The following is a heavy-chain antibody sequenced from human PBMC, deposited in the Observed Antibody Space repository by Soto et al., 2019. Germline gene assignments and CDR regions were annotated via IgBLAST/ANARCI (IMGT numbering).Heavy chain of an antibody. J-gene: IGHJ4*02. D-gene: IGHD6-19*01. CDR1: GYTFTSYG. CDR3: AKDWATPVAARFFDS. CDR2: ISAYNGNT. Sequence: ASVKVSCKASGYTFTSYGISWVRQAPGQGLEWMGWISAYNGNTNYAQKLQGRVTMTTDTSTSTAYMELRSLRPEDTAVYYCAKDWATPVAARFFDSWGQGTPVTVSS. V-gene: IGHV1-18*01.